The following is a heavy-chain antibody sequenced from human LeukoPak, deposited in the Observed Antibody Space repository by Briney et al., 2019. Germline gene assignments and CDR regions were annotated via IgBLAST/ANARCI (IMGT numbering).Heavy chain of an antibody. J-gene: IGHJ4*02. CDR3: ARGVSGYSYG. Sequence: PSETLSLTCTVYGGSISSYYWSWIRQPPGKGLEWIGYIYYSGSTNYNPSLKSRVPISIDTPKNQFSLNLSSVTATDTAVYYCARGVSGYSYGWDQGTLVTVSS. V-gene: IGHV4-59*01. CDR2: IYYSGST. CDR1: GGSISSYY. D-gene: IGHD5-18*01.